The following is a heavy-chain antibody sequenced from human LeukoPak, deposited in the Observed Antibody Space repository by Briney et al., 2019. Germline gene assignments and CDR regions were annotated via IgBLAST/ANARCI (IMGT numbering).Heavy chain of an antibody. D-gene: IGHD2-2*01. CDR2: IIPIFGTA. J-gene: IGHJ6*02. Sequence: GASVKVSCKASGGTFSSYAISWVRQAPGQGLEWMGGIIPIFGTANYAQKFQGRVTITADESTSTAYMELSSLRSEDTAVYYCARGPQYCSSTSCPWHYYYGMDVWGQGTTVTVSS. V-gene: IGHV1-69*13. CDR1: GGTFSSYA. CDR3: ARGPQYCSSTSCPWHYYYGMDV.